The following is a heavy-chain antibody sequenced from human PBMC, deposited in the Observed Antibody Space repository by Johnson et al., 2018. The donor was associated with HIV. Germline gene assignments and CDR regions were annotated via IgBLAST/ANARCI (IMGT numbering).Heavy chain of an antibody. Sequence: QVQLVESGGGVVQPGRSLRLSCAASGFTFSSYAMHWVRQAPGKGLEWVAVISYDGSNKYYADSVKGRFTISRDNSKNTLYLQMNSLRAEDTAVYYCAKDRGSYYDSSGYLGDAFDIWGQGTKVTVSS. CDR1: GFTFSSYA. J-gene: IGHJ3*02. CDR3: AKDRGSYYDSSGYLGDAFDI. CDR2: ISYDGSNK. V-gene: IGHV3-30-3*01. D-gene: IGHD3-22*01.